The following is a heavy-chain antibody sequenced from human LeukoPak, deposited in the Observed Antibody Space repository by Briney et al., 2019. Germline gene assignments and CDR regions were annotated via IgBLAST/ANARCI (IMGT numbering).Heavy chain of an antibody. CDR3: ARVNYGDYGVGY. CDR1: GYTFTGYY. CDR2: INPSGGST. D-gene: IGHD4-17*01. V-gene: IGHV1-46*01. Sequence: ASVKVSCKASGYTFTGYYMHWVRQAPGQGLEWMGIINPSGGSTSYAQKFQGRVTMTRDTSTSTVYMELSSLRSEDTAVYYCARVNYGDYGVGYWGQGTLVTVSS. J-gene: IGHJ4*02.